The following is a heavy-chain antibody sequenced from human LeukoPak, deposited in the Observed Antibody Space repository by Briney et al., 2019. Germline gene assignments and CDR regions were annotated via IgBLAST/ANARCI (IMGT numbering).Heavy chain of an antibody. CDR1: GGTFSSYA. J-gene: IGHJ5*02. D-gene: IGHD2-2*01. CDR2: IIPIFGTA. CDR3: AREAGYCSSTSCPHWFDP. V-gene: IGHV1-69*13. Sequence: SVKVSCKASGGTFSSYAISWVRQAPGQGLEWMGGIIPIFGTANYAQKFRGRVTITADESTSTAYMELSSLRSEDTAVYYCAREAGYCSSTSCPHWFDPWGQGTLVTVSS.